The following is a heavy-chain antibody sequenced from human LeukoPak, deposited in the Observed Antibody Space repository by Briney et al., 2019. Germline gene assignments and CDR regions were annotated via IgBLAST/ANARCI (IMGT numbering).Heavy chain of an antibody. J-gene: IGHJ4*02. V-gene: IGHV1-8*03. D-gene: IGHD3-10*01. CDR2: MNPNSGNT. Sequence: GAVKVSCKASGYTFTSYDINWVRQAPGQGLEWMGWMNPNSGNTGYAQKFQGRVTITRNTSISTAYMELSSLRSEDTAVYYCAILTSGSYYEFDYWGQGTLVTVSS. CDR3: AILTSGSYYEFDY. CDR1: GYTFTSYD.